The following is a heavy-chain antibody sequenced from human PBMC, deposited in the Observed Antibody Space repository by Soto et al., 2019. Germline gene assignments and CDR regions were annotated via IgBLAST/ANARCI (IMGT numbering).Heavy chain of an antibody. CDR3: ASGWGGMMAAAPHYYGMDV. CDR1: GGSISSSSYY. CDR2: IYYSGST. D-gene: IGHD6-13*01. J-gene: IGHJ6*02. Sequence: QLQLQESGPGLVKPSETLSLTCTVSGGSISSSSYYWGWIRQPPGKGLEWIGSIYYSGSTYYNPSLKSRVTISVDTSKNQFSLKLSSVTAADTAVYYYASGWGGMMAAAPHYYGMDVWGQGTTVTVSS. V-gene: IGHV4-39*01.